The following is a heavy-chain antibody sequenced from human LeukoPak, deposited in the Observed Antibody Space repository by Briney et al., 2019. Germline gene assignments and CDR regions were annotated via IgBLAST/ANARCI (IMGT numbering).Heavy chain of an antibody. V-gene: IGHV3-30*18. CDR3: AKGRGAFDI. CDR1: GFTFSSYG. CDR2: ISNDGSNK. J-gene: IGHJ3*02. Sequence: GGSLRLSCVASGFTFSSYGMHWVRQAPGMGLEWVAVISNDGSNKYYADSVKGRFTISRDNSKNTLYLQMNSLRAEDTAVYYCAKGRGAFDIWGQGTMVTVSS. D-gene: IGHD3-10*01.